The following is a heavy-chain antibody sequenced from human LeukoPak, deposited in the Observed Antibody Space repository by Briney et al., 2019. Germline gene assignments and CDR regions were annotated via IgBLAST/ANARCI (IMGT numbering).Heavy chain of an antibody. CDR3: SRENGAFSPFGY. D-gene: IGHD2-8*01. CDR2: ISLTGLT. V-gene: IGHV4-4*02. Sequence: PGGSLRLSCAASGFTFSSYSMNWVRQPPGQGLEWIGEISLTGLTHYNPSLESRVTVSLDKSKNQLSLNLTSVTAADTAVYYCSRENGAFSPFGYWGQGTLVTVLS. CDR1: GFTFSSYSM. J-gene: IGHJ4*02.